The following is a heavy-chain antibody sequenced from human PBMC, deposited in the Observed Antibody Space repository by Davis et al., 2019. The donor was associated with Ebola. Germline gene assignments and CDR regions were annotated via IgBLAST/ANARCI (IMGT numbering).Heavy chain of an antibody. V-gene: IGHV1-8*01. CDR2: MNPNSGAT. CDR3: ARAFQGFRLPYGMDF. Sequence: ASVKVSCKTSGGTFSSFAIGWVRQAAGQGLEWMGCMNPNSGATGYAQKFQGRITMTRDTSIDTAYMDLGSLRSEDTAVYYCARAFQGFRLPYGMDFWGQGTTVTVSS. J-gene: IGHJ6*02. CDR1: GGTFSSFA.